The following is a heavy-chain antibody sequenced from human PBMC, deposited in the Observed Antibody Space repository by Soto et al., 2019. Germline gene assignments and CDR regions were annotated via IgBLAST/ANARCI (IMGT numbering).Heavy chain of an antibody. J-gene: IGHJ4*02. CDR2: IIPIFGTA. CDR1: GGTFSSYA. V-gene: IGHV1-69*06. D-gene: IGHD6-19*01. Sequence: ASVKVSCKASGGTFSSYAISWVLHSPGQGLEWMGGIIPIFGTANYAQKFQGRVTITADKSTSTAYMELSSLRSEDTAVYYCARGRDSSGSQFDYWGQGTLVTVSS. CDR3: ARGRDSSGSQFDY.